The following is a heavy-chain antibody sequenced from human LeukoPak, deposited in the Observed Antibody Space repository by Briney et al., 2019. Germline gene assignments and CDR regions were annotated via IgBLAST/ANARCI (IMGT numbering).Heavy chain of an antibody. J-gene: IGHJ4*02. CDR3: ARKDYGSGSFDY. V-gene: IGHV3-30*04. CDR1: GFSFGSYA. Sequence: PGGSLRLSCAASGFSFGSYAMHWVRQAPGKGLEWVAVISNDGNIQYYVDSVKGRFTISRDNSKNTVYLQMNSLRAEDTAVYYCARKDYGSGSFDYWGQGTLVTVSS. D-gene: IGHD3-10*01. CDR2: ISNDGNIQ.